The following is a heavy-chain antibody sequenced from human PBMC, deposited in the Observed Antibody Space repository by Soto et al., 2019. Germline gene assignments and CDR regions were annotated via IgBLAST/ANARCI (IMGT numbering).Heavy chain of an antibody. CDR1: GGSISSGGYY. D-gene: IGHD3-3*01. V-gene: IGHV4-31*03. CDR3: ASVFWSGYYRGNWFDP. J-gene: IGHJ5*02. CDR2: IYYSGST. Sequence: SETLSLTCTVSGGSISSGGYYWSWIRQHPGKGLEWIGYIYYSGSTYYNPSLKSRVTISVDTSKNQFSLKLSSVTAADTAVYYCASVFWSGYYRGNWFDPWGQGTLVTVSS.